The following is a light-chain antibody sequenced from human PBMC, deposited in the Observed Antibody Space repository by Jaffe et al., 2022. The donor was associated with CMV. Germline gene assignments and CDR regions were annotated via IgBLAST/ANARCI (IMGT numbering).Light chain of an antibody. CDR3: QQTYSTPR. Sequence: DIQMTQSPSSLSASVGDRVTITCRASQNIFSYLNWYQQKPGKAPKFLIYSASSLQSGVPARFSGSGSGTDFTLTISSLQPDDFATYYCQQTYSTPRFGQGTKVEI. CDR1: QNIFSY. V-gene: IGKV1-39*01. CDR2: SAS. J-gene: IGKJ1*01.